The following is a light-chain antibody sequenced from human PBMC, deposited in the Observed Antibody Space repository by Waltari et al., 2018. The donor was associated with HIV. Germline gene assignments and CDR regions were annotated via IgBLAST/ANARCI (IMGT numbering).Light chain of an antibody. J-gene: IGLJ3*02. CDR1: RSNIGNND. V-gene: IGLV1-47*01. CDR2: RNN. Sequence: QSVLTQPPSASGTPGQRVTISCSGSRSNIGNNDVYWFQPLPGTAPKLLIYRNNQRPSGVPDRFTGSKSGTSVSLAISGLRSEDEADYYCDAWDDSLSGRVFGGGTKLTVL. CDR3: DAWDDSLSGRV.